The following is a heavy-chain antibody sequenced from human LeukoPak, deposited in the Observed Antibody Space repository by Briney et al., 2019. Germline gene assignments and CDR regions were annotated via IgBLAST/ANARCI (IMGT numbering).Heavy chain of an antibody. J-gene: IGHJ4*02. D-gene: IGHD6-19*01. CDR3: ANILGGHSSGRPVDY. V-gene: IGHV3-30*18. CDR1: GFTFSSYA. CDR2: NPNDGSNT. Sequence: PGRSPRLACAASGFTFSSYAMHWVRQAPGKGLAWVAVNPNDGSNTYYVDSVKGRFTISRDNSKNTLYLQMNSLRAEDTAVYYCANILGGHSSGRPVDYWGQGTLVTVSS.